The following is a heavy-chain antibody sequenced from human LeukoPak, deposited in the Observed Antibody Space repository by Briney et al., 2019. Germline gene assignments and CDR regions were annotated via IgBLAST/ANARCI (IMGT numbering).Heavy chain of an antibody. D-gene: IGHD5-12*01. V-gene: IGHV4-39*01. CDR1: GGSISSSSYY. J-gene: IGHJ4*02. CDR3: ARHRGYSGYDDY. CDR2: IYYSGST. Sequence: SETLSLTCTVSGGSISSSSYYWGWIRQPPGKGLEWIGSIYYSGSTYYNPSLKSRVTISADTSKNQFSLKLSSVTAADTAVYYCARHRGYSGYDDYWGQGTLVTVSS.